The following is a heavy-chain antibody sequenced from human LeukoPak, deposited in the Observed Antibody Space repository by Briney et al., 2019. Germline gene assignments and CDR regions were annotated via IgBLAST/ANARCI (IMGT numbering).Heavy chain of an antibody. D-gene: IGHD5-12*01. CDR2: INQDGSKE. CDR3: VRDGGVSGYDLLDY. J-gene: IGHJ4*02. CDR1: GFTFSNYW. V-gene: IGHV3-7*01. Sequence: PGGSLRLSCAASGFTFSNYWMTWVRQAPGKGLEWVANINQDGSKEYYMDSVKARFTISSDNAKNSLSLQMNSLRAEDTAVYYCVRDGGVSGYDLLDYWGQGTLVTVSS.